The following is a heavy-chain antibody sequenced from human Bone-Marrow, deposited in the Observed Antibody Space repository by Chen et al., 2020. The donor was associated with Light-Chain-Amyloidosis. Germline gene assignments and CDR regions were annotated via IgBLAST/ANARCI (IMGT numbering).Heavy chain of an antibody. Sequence: LECVSTISASGINTFYPDSLKGRFTISRDNSKNALFLQMNSLRAEDTAVYYCAKDISYDDILPGYPADAFDIWGQGTMVTVSS. J-gene: IGHJ3*02. CDR2: ISASGINT. V-gene: IGHV3-23*01. D-gene: IGHD3-9*01. CDR3: AKDISYDDILPGYPADAFDI.